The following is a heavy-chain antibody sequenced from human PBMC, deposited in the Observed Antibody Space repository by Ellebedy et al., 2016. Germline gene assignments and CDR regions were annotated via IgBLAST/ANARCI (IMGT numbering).Heavy chain of an antibody. CDR2: ISSSSSYI. D-gene: IGHD6-13*01. Sequence: GESLKISCAASGFTFSSYSMNWVRQAPGKGLEWVSSISSSSSYIYYADSVKGRFTISRDNAKNSLYLQMNSLRAEDTAVYYCARDPGPVRYSSSWADLNDYWGQGTLVTVSS. J-gene: IGHJ4*02. V-gene: IGHV3-21*01. CDR1: GFTFSSYS. CDR3: ARDPGPVRYSSSWADLNDY.